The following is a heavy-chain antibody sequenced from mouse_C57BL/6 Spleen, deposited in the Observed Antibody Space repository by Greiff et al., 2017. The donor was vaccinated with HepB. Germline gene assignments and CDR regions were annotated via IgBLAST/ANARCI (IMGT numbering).Heavy chain of an antibody. CDR3: ARNGLWPPTSDAMDY. CDR2: ILPGSGST. V-gene: IGHV1-9*01. D-gene: IGHD1-1*02. CDR1: GYTFTGYW. J-gene: IGHJ4*01. Sequence: QVQLKQSGAELMKPGASVKLSCKATGYTFTGYWIEWVKQRPGHGLEWIGEILPGSGSTNYNEKFKGKATFTADTSSNTAYLQLSSLTTEDSAIYSFARNGLWPPTSDAMDYWGQGTSVTVSS.